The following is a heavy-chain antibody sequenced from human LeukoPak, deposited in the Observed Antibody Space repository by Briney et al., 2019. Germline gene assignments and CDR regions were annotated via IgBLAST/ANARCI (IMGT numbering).Heavy chain of an antibody. CDR1: GGSFSGYY. CDR2: INHSGST. Sequence: SETLSLTCAVYGGSFSGYYWSWIRQPPGKGLEWIGEINHSGSTNYNPSLKSRVTISVDTSKNQFSLKLSSVTAADTAVYYCARRRLTGDSAVDYWGQGTLVTVSS. V-gene: IGHV4-34*01. CDR3: ARRRLTGDSAVDY. D-gene: IGHD7-27*01. J-gene: IGHJ4*02.